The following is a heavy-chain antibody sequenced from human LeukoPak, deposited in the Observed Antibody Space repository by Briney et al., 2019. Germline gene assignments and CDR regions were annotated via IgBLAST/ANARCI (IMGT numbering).Heavy chain of an antibody. CDR2: ITSNTRYI. Sequence: GGSLRLSCAASGFTFSSYTMNWVRQAPGKGLEWVSSITSNTRYIFYADSVKGRFTISRDNSKNTLYLQMNSLRAEDTAVYYCASTADYGAFDYWGQGTLVTVSS. J-gene: IGHJ4*02. CDR3: ASTADYGAFDY. V-gene: IGHV3-21*04. D-gene: IGHD4-17*01. CDR1: GFTFSSYT.